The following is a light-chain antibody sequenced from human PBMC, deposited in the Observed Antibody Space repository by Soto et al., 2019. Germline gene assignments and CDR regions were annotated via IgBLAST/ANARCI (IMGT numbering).Light chain of an antibody. Sequence: EIVLTQSPATLSLSPGESATLSCRASQSVSSYLAWYQQKPGQAPRLLIYDASNRATGIPARFSGSGSGTDFTLTISSLEPEDFAVYYCQQRSKWPLTFGQGTLLEIK. CDR3: QQRSKWPLT. J-gene: IGKJ5*01. CDR2: DAS. V-gene: IGKV3-11*01. CDR1: QSVSSY.